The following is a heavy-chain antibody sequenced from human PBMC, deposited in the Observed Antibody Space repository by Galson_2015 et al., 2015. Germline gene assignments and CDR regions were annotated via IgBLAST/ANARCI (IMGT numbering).Heavy chain of an antibody. V-gene: IGHV5-51*01. D-gene: IGHD2-2*01. CDR2: IYPSDSDS. Sequence: QSGAEVKKPGESLKISCKTSGYSFTTYWIGWVRQMPGKGLEWMGIIYPSDSDSRYGPSFQGQVTISADKSISTAYLQWSSLKASDTAIYYCARHLVVVPAAIQLDYWGQGTLVTVSS. CDR3: ARHLVVVPAAIQLDY. J-gene: IGHJ4*02. CDR1: GYSFTTYW.